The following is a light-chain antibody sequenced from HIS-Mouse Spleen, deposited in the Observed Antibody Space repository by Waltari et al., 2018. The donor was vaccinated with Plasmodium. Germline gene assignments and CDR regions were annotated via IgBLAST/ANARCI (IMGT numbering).Light chain of an antibody. V-gene: IGKV3-20*01. CDR3: QQYGSSPYT. CDR2: GAS. J-gene: IGKJ2*01. Sequence: EIVLTQSPGTLSLSPGERATLSCRASQSVSSSYLAGYQQKPGQAPRLLIYGASSRATGIPDRFSGSGSGTDFTLTISRLEPEDFAVYYCQQYGSSPYTFGQGTKQEIK. CDR1: QSVSSSY.